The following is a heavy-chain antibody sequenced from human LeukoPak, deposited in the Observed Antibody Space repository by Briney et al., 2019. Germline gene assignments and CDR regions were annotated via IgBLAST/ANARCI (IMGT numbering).Heavy chain of an antibody. V-gene: IGHV1-69*13. Sequence: SVKVSCKASGGTFTSYAISWVRQAPGQGLEWMGGIIPIFGTANYAQKFQGRVTITADESTSTAYMELRSLRSEDTAVYYCARVGFRGSYRYTGIMYFDYGGQGTLVTVSS. J-gene: IGHJ4*02. D-gene: IGHD3-16*02. CDR2: IIPIFGTA. CDR1: GGTFTSYA. CDR3: ARVGFRGSYRYTGIMYFDY.